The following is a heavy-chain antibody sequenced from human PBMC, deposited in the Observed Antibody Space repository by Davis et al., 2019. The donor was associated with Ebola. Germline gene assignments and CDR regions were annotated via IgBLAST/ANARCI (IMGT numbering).Heavy chain of an antibody. CDR2: IYSGGST. CDR3: ARNNRTLLWFGEFDY. CDR1: GFTVSSNY. Sequence: GESLKISCAASGFTVSSNYMSWVRQAPGKGLEWVSVIYSGGSTYYADSVKGRFTISRDNSKNTLYLQVNSLRAEDTAVYYCARNNRTLLWFGEFDYWGQGTLVTVSS. V-gene: IGHV3-66*01. D-gene: IGHD3-10*01. J-gene: IGHJ4*02.